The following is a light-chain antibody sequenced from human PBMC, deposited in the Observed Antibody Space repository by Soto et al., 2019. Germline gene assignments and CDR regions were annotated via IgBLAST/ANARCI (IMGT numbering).Light chain of an antibody. CDR3: SSYAGSNNWV. CDR2: EVT. J-gene: IGLJ3*02. Sequence: QSVLTQPPSASGSPGQSVTISCTGTSSDVGDYNYVSWYQQHPGKAPKLMIYEVTKRRSGVPDRFSGSKSGNTASLTVAGLQAEDEADYYSSSYAGSNNWVFGGGTKLTVL. CDR1: SSDVGDYNY. V-gene: IGLV2-8*01.